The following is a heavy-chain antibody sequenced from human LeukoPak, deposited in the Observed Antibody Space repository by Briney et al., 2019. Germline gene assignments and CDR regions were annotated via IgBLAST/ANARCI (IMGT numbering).Heavy chain of an antibody. CDR2: IYHNGTP. D-gene: IGHD6-6*01. V-gene: IGHV4-4*02. J-gene: IGHJ6*02. Sequence: PSETLSLTCAVSVGSINSGNWWSWVRQSPGKGLEWIGEIYHNGTPNYNPSLKSRVTISADTFKNHFSLKMTSVTAADTAVYYCARDYRPGMDVWGQGTTVTVSS. CDR3: ARDYRPGMDV. CDR1: VGSINSGNW.